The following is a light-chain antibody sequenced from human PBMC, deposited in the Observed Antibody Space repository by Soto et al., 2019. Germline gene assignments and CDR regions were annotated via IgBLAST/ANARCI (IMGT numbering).Light chain of an antibody. CDR3: QQYNDWPRT. CDR2: GAS. V-gene: IGKV3-15*01. CDR1: QSVSSN. J-gene: IGKJ1*01. Sequence: EIVMTQSPATLSVSPGQRATLSCRASQSVSSNLAWYQQKPGQAPRLLIYGASTRATGIPARFSGSRSGTEFTLTISSLQSEDFALYYCQQYNDWPRTFGQGTKVEI.